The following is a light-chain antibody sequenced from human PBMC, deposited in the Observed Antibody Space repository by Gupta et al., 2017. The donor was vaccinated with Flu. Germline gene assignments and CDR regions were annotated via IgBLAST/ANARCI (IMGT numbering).Light chain of an antibody. CDR3: LSYAGSYNYVV. CDR1: RSDVGSYDF. CDR2: EVT. J-gene: IGLJ2*01. V-gene: IGLV2-23*02. Sequence: QSALTKPALASWSPGQSTTISYTGTRSDVGSYDFVSWYQQHPGKGPKCIIYEVTKRPSGVSYRFSGSKSGNTASLIIAGLQAEDEAYYYCLSYAGSYNYVVFGGGTKLTVL.